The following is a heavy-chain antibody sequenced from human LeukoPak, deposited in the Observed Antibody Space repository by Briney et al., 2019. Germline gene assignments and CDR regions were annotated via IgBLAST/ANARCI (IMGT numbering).Heavy chain of an antibody. D-gene: IGHD3-10*01. CDR1: GFTFDDYA. CDR2: ISWNSGSI. V-gene: IGHV3-9*01. J-gene: IGHJ5*02. CDR3: AKGTLYYPTGRTFDP. Sequence: PGESLRLSCAASGFTFDDYAMHWVRQAPGKGLEWVSGISWNSGSIGYADSVKGRFTISRDNAKNSLYLQMNSLRVEDTALYYCAKGTLYYPTGRTFDPWGQGTLVTVSS.